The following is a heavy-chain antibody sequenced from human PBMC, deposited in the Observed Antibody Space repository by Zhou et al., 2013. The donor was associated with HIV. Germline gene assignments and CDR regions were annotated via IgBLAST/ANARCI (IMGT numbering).Heavy chain of an antibody. D-gene: IGHD3-22*01. Sequence: QVQLVQSGAEVKKPGASVKVSCKASGYTFTSYDINWVRQATGQGLEWMGWMNPNSGNTGYAQKFQGRVTMTRNTSISTAYMELSSLRSEDTAVYYCARGGVAYYYDSSGYSDYWGQGTLVTVSS. CDR3: ARGGVAYYYDSSGYSDY. CDR2: MNPNSGNT. V-gene: IGHV1-8*01. CDR1: GYTFTSYD. J-gene: IGHJ4*02.